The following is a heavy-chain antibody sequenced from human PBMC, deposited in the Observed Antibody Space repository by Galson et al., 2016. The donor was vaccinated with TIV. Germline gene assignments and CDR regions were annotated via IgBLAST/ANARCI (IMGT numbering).Heavy chain of an antibody. J-gene: IGHJ4*02. D-gene: IGHD1-20*01. CDR1: GFTFGSYA. CDR2: ISYGGSN. V-gene: IGHV3-30-3*01. CDR3: ARTLTSYYFDY. Sequence: SLRLSCAASGFTFGSYAMHWVRQAPGKGLEWAAGISYGGSNHADSVKGRFTISRDKSKNTLFLQMNSLRADDTAVYYCARTLTSYYFDYWGRGTLVTVSS.